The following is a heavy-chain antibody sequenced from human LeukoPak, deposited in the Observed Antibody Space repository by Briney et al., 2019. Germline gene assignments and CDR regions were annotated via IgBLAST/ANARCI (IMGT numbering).Heavy chain of an antibody. J-gene: IGHJ4*02. Sequence: RSSETLSLTCTVSGGSISSSSYYWGWIRQPPGKGLEWIGNIYYSGSTYYNPSLKSRITISVDTSKNQFSLKLNSMTAADTAVYYCARPGEGHSSSWYDYWGQGTLVTVSS. CDR2: IYYSGST. D-gene: IGHD6-13*01. CDR3: ARPGEGHSSSWYDY. V-gene: IGHV4-39*01. CDR1: GGSISSSSYY.